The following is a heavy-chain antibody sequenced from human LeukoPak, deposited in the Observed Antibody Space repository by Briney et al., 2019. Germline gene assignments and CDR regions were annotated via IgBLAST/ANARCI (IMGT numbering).Heavy chain of an antibody. CDR1: GGSISSGGYS. V-gene: IGHV4-30-2*01. Sequence: SETLSLTCAVSGGSISSGGYSSSWIRQPPGKGLEWIGYIYHSGSTYYNPSLKSRVTISVDRSKNQFSLKLSSVTAADTAVYYCARGADYDSSGYYPVYWGQGTLVTVSS. CDR3: ARGADYDSSGYYPVY. D-gene: IGHD3-22*01. CDR2: IYHSGST. J-gene: IGHJ4*02.